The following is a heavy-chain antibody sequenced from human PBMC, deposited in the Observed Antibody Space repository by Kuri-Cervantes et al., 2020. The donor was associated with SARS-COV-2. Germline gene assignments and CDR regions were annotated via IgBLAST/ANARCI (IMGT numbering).Heavy chain of an antibody. J-gene: IGHJ5*02. CDR1: GGSISSGDYY. CDR3: ARDPNANHNNWFDP. D-gene: IGHD4/OR15-4a*01. CDR2: INHSGST. Sequence: SETLSLTCTVSGGSISSGDYYWSWIRQPPGKGLEWIGEINHSGSTNYNPSLESRVTISVDTSKNQFSLKLSSVTAADTAVYYCARDPNANHNNWFDPWGQGTLVTVSS. V-gene: IGHV4-61*08.